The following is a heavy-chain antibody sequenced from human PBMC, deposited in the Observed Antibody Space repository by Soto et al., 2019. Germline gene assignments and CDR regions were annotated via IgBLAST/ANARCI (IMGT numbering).Heavy chain of an antibody. V-gene: IGHV3-53*01. CDR2: IYSGGST. CDR3: ARGLYYYDSSGSSPFQH. Sequence: GGSLRLSCAASGFTVSSNYMSWVRQAPGKGLEWVSVIYSGGSTYYADSVKGRFTISRDNSKNTLYLQMNSLRAEDTAVYYCARGLYYYDSSGSSPFQHWGQGTLVTVSS. J-gene: IGHJ1*01. D-gene: IGHD3-22*01. CDR1: GFTVSSNY.